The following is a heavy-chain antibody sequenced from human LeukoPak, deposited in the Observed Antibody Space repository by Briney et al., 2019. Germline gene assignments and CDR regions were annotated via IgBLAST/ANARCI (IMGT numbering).Heavy chain of an antibody. CDR1: GYTFTSYG. CDR2: ISAYDGNT. D-gene: IGHD5-24*01. J-gene: IGHJ3*02. V-gene: IGHV1-18*01. CDR3: ARGLQETLAWLKAFSAFDI. Sequence: ASVKVSCKASGYTFTSYGISWVRQAPGQGLEWMGWISAYDGNTNYAQKLQGRVTMTTDTSTSTASMELRSLRSDDTAVYYCARGLQETLAWLKAFSAFDIWGQGTMVTVSS.